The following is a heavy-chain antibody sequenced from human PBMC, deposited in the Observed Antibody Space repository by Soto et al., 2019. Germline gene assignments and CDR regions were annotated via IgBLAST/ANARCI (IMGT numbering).Heavy chain of an antibody. D-gene: IGHD3-16*01. Sequence: QVQLVQSGADVKKLGSSVKVSCKTSGGSFGSSAISWVRQAPAQGLEWMGEIIPVFDKANYAQNFQGRLTITADELTGTVFMELSSLRSEDTAVYFCARLRRDWGDAFDLWGLGTFVTVSS. CDR2: IIPVFDKA. CDR1: GGSFGSSA. V-gene: IGHV1-69*01. J-gene: IGHJ3*01. CDR3: ARLRRDWGDAFDL.